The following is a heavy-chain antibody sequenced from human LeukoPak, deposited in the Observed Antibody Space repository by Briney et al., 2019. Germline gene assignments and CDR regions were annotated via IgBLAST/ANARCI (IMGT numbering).Heavy chain of an antibody. V-gene: IGHV4-61*08. D-gene: IGHD1-26*01. Sequence: PSETLSLTCTVSGGSISSGGYYWNWIRQPPGKGLEWIGYIYYSGSTNYNPSLKSRVTISVDTSKSQFSLKLSSVTAADTAVYYCARAAYSGSYHSDYWGQGTLVTVSS. J-gene: IGHJ4*02. CDR2: IYYSGST. CDR3: ARAAYSGSYHSDY. CDR1: GGSISSGGYY.